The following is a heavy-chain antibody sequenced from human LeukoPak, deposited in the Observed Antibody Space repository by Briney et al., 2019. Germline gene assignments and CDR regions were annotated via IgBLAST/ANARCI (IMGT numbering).Heavy chain of an antibody. CDR1: GDMFTAYY. CDR3: ATSPETDRSRLYYYYYYGLDV. CDR2: FNPKSGCA. D-gene: IGHD1-14*01. J-gene: IGHJ6*02. Sequence: SSVEVSCKASGDMFTAYYVHWVRQAPGQGPEWMGWFNPKSGCALYAQKFQGRVAMTRDTSVNTAYMELSRLRSDDTAVYYCATSPETDRSRLYYYYYYGLDVWGQGTTVTVSS. V-gene: IGHV1-2*02.